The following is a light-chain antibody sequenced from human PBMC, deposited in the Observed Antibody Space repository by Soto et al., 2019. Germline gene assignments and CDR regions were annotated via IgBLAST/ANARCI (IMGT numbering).Light chain of an antibody. J-gene: IGLJ2*01. CDR3: TSYTTSSTLV. V-gene: IGLV2-14*01. Sequence: QSALTQPASVSGSPGQSITISCTGTSSDVGGYNYVSWYQQHPGNVPKLMIYDVSNRPSGVSNRFSGSKSGNTASLTISGLQAEDEADYYCTSYTTSSTLVFGGGTKLTVL. CDR2: DVS. CDR1: SSDVGGYNY.